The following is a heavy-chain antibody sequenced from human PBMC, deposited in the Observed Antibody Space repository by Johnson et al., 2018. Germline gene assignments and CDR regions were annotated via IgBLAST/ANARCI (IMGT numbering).Heavy chain of an antibody. Sequence: VQSGGSLKLSCAASGFSFSDSAMHWVRQASGKGLEWVGRIRSKTNNFATAYAASVKGRFTVSRDNSKNMLYLQMNSLRAEDTAVYYCAKDVVRGGINYSNFYDLDVWGQGTTVTVSS. CDR3: AKDVVRGGINYSNFYDLDV. V-gene: IGHV3-73*01. D-gene: IGHD3-10*01. CDR1: GFSFSDSA. J-gene: IGHJ6*02. CDR2: IRSKTNNFAT.